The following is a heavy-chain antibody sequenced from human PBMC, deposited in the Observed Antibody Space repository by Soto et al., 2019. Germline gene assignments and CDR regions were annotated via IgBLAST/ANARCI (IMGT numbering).Heavy chain of an antibody. CDR1: GGTFSSYA. CDR2: IIPIFGTA. CDR3: ARAGSTVTAYYYYGMDV. Sequence: SVKVSCKASGGTFSSYAISWVRQAPGQGLEWMGGIIPIFGTANYAQKFQGRVTITADESTSTAYMELSSLRSEDTAVYYCARAGSTVTAYYYYGMDVWGQGTTVTVSS. J-gene: IGHJ6*02. D-gene: IGHD4-4*01. V-gene: IGHV1-69*13.